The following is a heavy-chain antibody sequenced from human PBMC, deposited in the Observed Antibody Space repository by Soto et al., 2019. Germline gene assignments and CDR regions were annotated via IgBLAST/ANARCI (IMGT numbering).Heavy chain of an antibody. Sequence: QVQLVESGGGVVQPGRSLRLSCAASGFTFSSYAMHWVRQAPGKGLEWVAVISYDGSNKYYADSVKGRFTISRDNSKNTLYLQMNSLRAEDTAVYYCARGGIWGQGTLVTVSS. J-gene: IGHJ4*02. CDR3: ARGGI. CDR2: ISYDGSNK. CDR1: GFTFSSYA. D-gene: IGHD6-13*01. V-gene: IGHV3-30-3*01.